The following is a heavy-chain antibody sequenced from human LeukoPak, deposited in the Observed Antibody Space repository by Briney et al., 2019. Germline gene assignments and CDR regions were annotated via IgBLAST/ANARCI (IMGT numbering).Heavy chain of an antibody. J-gene: IGHJ4*02. CDR3: ARVRVGAVADS. CDR1: GGSISSGSYY. V-gene: IGHV4-61*02. Sequence: SETLSLTCTVSGGSISSGSYYWSWIRQPAGKTLEWIGRIYSSGSTNYNPSLKSRVTISVDTSKNQFSLKLRSVTATDTAVYYCARVRVGAVADSWGQGTLVTVSS. CDR2: IYSSGST. D-gene: IGHD6-19*01.